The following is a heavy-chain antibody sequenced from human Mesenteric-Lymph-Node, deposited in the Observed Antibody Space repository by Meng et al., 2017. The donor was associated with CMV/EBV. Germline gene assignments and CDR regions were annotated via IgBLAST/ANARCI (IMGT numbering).Heavy chain of an antibody. J-gene: IGHJ6*02. CDR3: ARVAGDPLYYYYGMDV. D-gene: IGHD6-19*01. Sequence: GESLKISCAASGFTFSDFYMNWVRQAPGKGLEWVSSISTSSIIYFADSVKGRFTISRDNAKNSLYLQMSSLRAEDTAVYYCARVAGDPLYYYYGMDVWGQGTTVTVSS. V-gene: IGHV3-69-1*02. CDR1: GFTFSDFY. CDR2: ISTSSII.